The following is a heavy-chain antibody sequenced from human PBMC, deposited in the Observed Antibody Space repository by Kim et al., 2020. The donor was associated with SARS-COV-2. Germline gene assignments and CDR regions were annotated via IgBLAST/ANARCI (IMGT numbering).Heavy chain of an antibody. CDR3: AKFPADSSGLT. CDR1: GFTFSSYG. D-gene: IGHD3-22*01. J-gene: IGHJ5*02. CDR2: ISYDGSKK. Sequence: GGSLRLSCAASGFTFSSYGMHWVRQAPGKGLEWVAVISYDGSKKYYADSVKGRFTISRDNSKNTLYLQMNSLRADDTAVYYCAKFPADSSGLTWGQGTLVTVSS. V-gene: IGHV3-30*18.